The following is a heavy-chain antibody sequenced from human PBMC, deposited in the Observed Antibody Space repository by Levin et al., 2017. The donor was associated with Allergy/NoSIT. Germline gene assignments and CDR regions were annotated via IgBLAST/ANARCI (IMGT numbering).Heavy chain of an antibody. CDR3: ARDGAYYYGQEDAFDI. CDR1: GYTFTSYG. J-gene: IGHJ3*02. CDR2: ISAYNGNT. D-gene: IGHD3-10*01. V-gene: IGHV1-18*01. Sequence: VASVKVSCKASGYTFTSYGISWVRQAPGQGLEWMGWISAYNGNTNYAQKLQGRVTMTTDTSTSTAYMELRSLRSDDTAVYYCARDGAYYYGQEDAFDIWGQGTMVTVSS.